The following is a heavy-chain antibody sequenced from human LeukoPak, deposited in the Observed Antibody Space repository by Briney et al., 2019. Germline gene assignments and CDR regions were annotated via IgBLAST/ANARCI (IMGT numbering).Heavy chain of an antibody. CDR1: GFTFSSYG. CDR2: ISYDGSNK. V-gene: IGHV3-30*18. Sequence: GGSLRLSCAASGFTFSSYGMHWVRQAPGKGLEWVAVISYDGSNKYYADSVKGRFTISRDNSKNTLYLQMNSLRAEDTAVYYCAKDLDYYGSVDNDYWGQGTLVTVSS. D-gene: IGHD3-10*01. J-gene: IGHJ4*02. CDR3: AKDLDYYGSVDNDY.